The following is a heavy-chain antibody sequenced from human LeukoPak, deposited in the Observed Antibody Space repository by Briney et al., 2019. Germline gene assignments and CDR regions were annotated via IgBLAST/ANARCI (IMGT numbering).Heavy chain of an antibody. V-gene: IGHV3-23*01. CDR3: AKDMYGDFGGVVY. CDR1: GFTFSTYA. J-gene: IGHJ4*02. D-gene: IGHD4-17*01. CDR2: IFNSGTST. Sequence: GGSLRLSCAASGFTFSTYAMTWVRQAPGKGLEWVSVIFNSGTSTYYADSVKGRFTISRDNSKNTLHLQMSSLRAEDTALYYCAKDMYGDFGGVVYWGQGTLVTVSS.